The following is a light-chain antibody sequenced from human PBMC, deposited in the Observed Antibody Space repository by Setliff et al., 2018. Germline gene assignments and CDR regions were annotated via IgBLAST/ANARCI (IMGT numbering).Light chain of an antibody. J-gene: IGLJ1*01. CDR3: SSYTGSNSHV. V-gene: IGLV2-11*01. CDR1: SSDVGGYNY. CDR2: DVG. Sequence: QSVLTQPRSVSGSPGQSVTISCTGTSSDVGGYNYVSWYQQHPGKAPKLMIYDVGKRPSGVSNRFSGSKSGNTASLTISGPQAEDEADYYCSSYTGSNSHVFGTGTKVT.